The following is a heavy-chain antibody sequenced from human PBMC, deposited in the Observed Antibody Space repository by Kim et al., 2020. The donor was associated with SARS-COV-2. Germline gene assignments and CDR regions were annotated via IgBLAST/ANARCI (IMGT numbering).Heavy chain of an antibody. D-gene: IGHD3-10*01. J-gene: IGHJ6*02. CDR3: ARVMDSDYGSGSYYGGRPVYGMDV. V-gene: IGHV3-11*05. CDR1: GFTFSDYY. Sequence: GGSLRLSCAASGFTFSDYYMSWIRQAPGKGLEWVSYISSSSSYTNYADSVKGRFTISRDNAKNSLYLQMNSLRAEDTAVYYCARVMDSDYGSGSYYGGRPVYGMDVWGQGTTVTVSS. CDR2: ISSSSSYT.